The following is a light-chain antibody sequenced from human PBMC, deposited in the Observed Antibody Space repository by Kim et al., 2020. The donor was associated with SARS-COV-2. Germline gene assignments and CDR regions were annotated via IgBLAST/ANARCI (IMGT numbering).Light chain of an antibody. CDR3: QVWDSTTAI. Sequence: SYELTQPPSVSVSPGQTASITCSGDRLADKDVCWYQQMPGQSPVLVIYQDTKRPSGIPERLSGSNSGNTATLTISGTQAMDDADYYCQVWDSTTAIFGGGTQLTVL. J-gene: IGLJ2*01. CDR1: RLADKD. CDR2: QDT. V-gene: IGLV3-1*01.